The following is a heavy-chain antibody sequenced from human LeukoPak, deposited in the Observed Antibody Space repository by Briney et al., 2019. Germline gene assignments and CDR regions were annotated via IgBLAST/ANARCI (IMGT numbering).Heavy chain of an antibody. CDR3: AKDREYSYVYDAFDI. CDR2: MSGGVGST. CDR1: GFTFSSYA. D-gene: IGHD3-16*01. V-gene: IGHV3-23*01. J-gene: IGHJ3*02. Sequence: PGRSLRLSCAASGFTFSSYAMSGVRQAPAKGLEWVSGMSGGVGSTYYADSVEGRFSISRDNSKNTLYLQMNTLRAEDTAVYYCAKDREYSYVYDAFDIWGQGTLVTVSS.